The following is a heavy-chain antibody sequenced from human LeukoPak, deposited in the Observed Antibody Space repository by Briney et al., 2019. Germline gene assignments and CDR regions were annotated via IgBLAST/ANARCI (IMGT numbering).Heavy chain of an antibody. CDR2: IYSGGGT. J-gene: IGHJ3*02. V-gene: IGHV3-53*01. CDR3: ASYMVRGVTRAFDI. CDR1: GFTVSSNY. D-gene: IGHD3-10*01. Sequence: PGGSLRLSCAASGFTVSSNYMSWVRQAPGKGLEWVSVIYSGGGTNYADSVKGRFTISRDNSKNTLYLQMNNLRAEDTGVYYCASYMVRGVTRAFDIWGQGTMVTVSS.